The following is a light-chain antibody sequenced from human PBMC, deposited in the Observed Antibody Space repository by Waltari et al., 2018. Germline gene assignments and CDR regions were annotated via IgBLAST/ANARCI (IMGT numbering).Light chain of an antibody. J-gene: IGLJ2*01. Sequence: QSVLTQPPSVSGAPGQGVTISCTGRSSNIGAGYDVHWYQQLPGTAPKLLIYGNSNRPSGVPDRFSGSKSGTSASLAITGLQAEDEADYYCQSYDSSLSALFGGGTKLTVL. CDR3: QSYDSSLSAL. CDR1: SSNIGAGYD. V-gene: IGLV1-40*01. CDR2: GNS.